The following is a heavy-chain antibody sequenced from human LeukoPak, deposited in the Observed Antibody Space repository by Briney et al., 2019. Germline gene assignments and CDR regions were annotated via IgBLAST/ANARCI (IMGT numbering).Heavy chain of an antibody. Sequence: SETLSLTCNVSGGSMSTYYWSWVRQTPGKGLEWIGYIYYTGSTKYNPSLESRVTISIDTSKNQFSLRLSSVTAADTAIYYCARRDSSVWYLDYWGQGTLVTVSS. J-gene: IGHJ4*02. V-gene: IGHV4-59*08. CDR3: ARRDSSVWYLDY. CDR2: IYYTGST. D-gene: IGHD6-19*01. CDR1: GGSMSTYY.